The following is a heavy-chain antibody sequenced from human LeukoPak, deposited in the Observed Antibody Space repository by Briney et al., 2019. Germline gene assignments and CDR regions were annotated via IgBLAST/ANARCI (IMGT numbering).Heavy chain of an antibody. CDR2: ISSSSTYI. CDR3: GRDLGNTGMDV. D-gene: IGHD2/OR15-2a*01. CDR1: GFTFSSYA. V-gene: IGHV3-21*01. Sequence: GGSLRLSCAASGFTFSSYAMHWVRQAPGKGLEWVSSISSSSTYIYYADSVKGRFTISRDNAKNSLYLQMNGLTAEDTAVYYCGRDLGNTGMDVWGKGTTVTVSS. J-gene: IGHJ6*03.